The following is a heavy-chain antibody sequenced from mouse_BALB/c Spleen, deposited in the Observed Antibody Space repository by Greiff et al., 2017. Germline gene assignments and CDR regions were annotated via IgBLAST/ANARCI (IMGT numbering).Heavy chain of an antibody. CDR3: NPYYYGSSQYYFDY. CDR1: GFNIKDYY. V-gene: IGHV14-4*02. D-gene: IGHD1-1*01. CDR2: IDPENGDT. J-gene: IGHJ2*01. Sequence: VQLQQSGAELVRSGASVKLSCTASGFNIKDYYMHWVKQRPEQGLEWIGWIDPENGDTEYAPKFQGKATMTADTSSNTAYLQLSSLTSEDTAVYYCNPYYYGSSQYYFDYWGQGTTLTVS.